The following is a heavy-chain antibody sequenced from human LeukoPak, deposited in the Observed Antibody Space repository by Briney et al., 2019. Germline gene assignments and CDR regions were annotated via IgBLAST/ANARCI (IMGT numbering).Heavy chain of an antibody. CDR1: GFTFSTSW. CDR3: ARDSAYSEIWTGRRFDY. D-gene: IGHD3-9*01. V-gene: IGHV3-7*01. Sequence: GASLRLSCAASGFTFSTSWMSWVRQAPGEGLEWVANIKEDGSEKYYVDSVKGRFTISRDNAKNSLYLQMNSLRAEDTAVYYCARDSAYSEIWTGRRFDYWGQGTLVTVSS. CDR2: IKEDGSEK. J-gene: IGHJ4*02.